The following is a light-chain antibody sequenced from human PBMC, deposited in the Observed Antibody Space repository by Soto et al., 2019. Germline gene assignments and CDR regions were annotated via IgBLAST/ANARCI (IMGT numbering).Light chain of an antibody. V-gene: IGLV2-14*01. Sequence: QSVLTQPASASGSPGQSITISCTGTSSDVGGYNYVSWYQQLPGKAPKLMIYDVSDRPSGVSNRFSGSKSGNTASLTISGLQAEDEADYYCSSYTSSSLYVLGTGTKVTVL. CDR1: SSDVGGYNY. CDR2: DVS. J-gene: IGLJ1*01. CDR3: SSYTSSSLYV.